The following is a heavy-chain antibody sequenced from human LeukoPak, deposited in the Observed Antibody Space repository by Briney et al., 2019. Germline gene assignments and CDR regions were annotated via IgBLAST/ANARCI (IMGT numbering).Heavy chain of an antibody. CDR2: IYHSGST. CDR3: ARLTVRGPPYMDV. J-gene: IGHJ6*03. D-gene: IGHD3-10*01. V-gene: IGHV4-38-2*01. CDR1: GYSISSGYY. Sequence: PSETLSLTCAVPGYSISSGYYWGWIRQPPGKGQEWVGSIYHSGSTYYNPSLKSRVTISVDTSKNQFSLKLSSVTAADTAVYYCARLTVRGPPYMDVWGKGTTVTVSS.